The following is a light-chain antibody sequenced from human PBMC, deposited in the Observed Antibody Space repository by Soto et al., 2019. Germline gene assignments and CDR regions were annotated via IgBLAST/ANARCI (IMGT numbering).Light chain of an antibody. J-gene: IGKJ1*01. Sequence: IQMTQSPSTLAAPPGDRGTIVCRASRNVDKWLAWYHQKSGKAPKLLISEATNLQTGVPSRLGGSGSGTEFTLTINNLQPEDVGHYYCQQYYSFWTFGQGTKVDIK. CDR2: EAT. V-gene: IGKV1-5*02. CDR3: QQYYSFWT. CDR1: RNVDKW.